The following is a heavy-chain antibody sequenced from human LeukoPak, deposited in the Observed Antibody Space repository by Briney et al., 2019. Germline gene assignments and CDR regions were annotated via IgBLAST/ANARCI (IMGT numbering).Heavy chain of an antibody. CDR1: GFTLSSYS. CDR2: ISSSSSYI. J-gene: IGHJ4*02. CDR3: ARDRVATDLFDY. V-gene: IGHV3-21*01. Sequence: GGSLRLSCAASGFTLSSYSMNWVRQAPGKGLEWVSSISSSSSYIYYADSVKGRFTISRDNAKNSLYLQMNSLRAEDTAVYYCARDRVATDLFDYWGQGTPVTVSS.